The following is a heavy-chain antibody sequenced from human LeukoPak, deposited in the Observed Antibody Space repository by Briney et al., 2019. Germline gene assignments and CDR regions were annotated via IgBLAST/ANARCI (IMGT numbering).Heavy chain of an antibody. CDR3: ARATPSGWYESHAFDI. J-gene: IGHJ3*02. CDR1: GYSFTYHY. V-gene: IGHV1-46*01. CDR2: INPSDGST. Sequence: ASVKVSCKASGYSFTYHYMHWLRQAPGQGLEWIGIINPSDGSTTYAQKFQGRVTMTRDMSTSTVYMELSSLRSEDTAVYYCARATPSGWYESHAFDIWGKGTTVTISS. D-gene: IGHD6-19*01.